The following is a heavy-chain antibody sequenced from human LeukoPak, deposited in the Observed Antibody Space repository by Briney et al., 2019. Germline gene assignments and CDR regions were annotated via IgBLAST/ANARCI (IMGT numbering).Heavy chain of an antibody. J-gene: IGHJ4*02. D-gene: IGHD5-18*01. CDR1: GFIFSNYN. V-gene: IGHV3-48*01. CDR2: ISSSSGPI. CDR3: ARALGYSYGYAVDY. Sequence: GGSLRLSCAASGFIFSNYNMNWVRQTPGKGLEWLSYISSSSGPIYYADSVKGRFTISGDNAKNSLYLQMNSLRAEDTAVYYCARALGYSYGYAVDYWGQGTLVTVSS.